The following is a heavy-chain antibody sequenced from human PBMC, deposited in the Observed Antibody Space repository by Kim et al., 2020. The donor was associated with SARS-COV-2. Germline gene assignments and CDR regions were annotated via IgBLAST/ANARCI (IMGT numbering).Heavy chain of an antibody. CDR3: AMNAYCSGGSCPAE. Sequence: ADSVKGRFTISRDNSKNTLYLQMNSLRAEDTAVYYCAMNAYCSGGSCPAEWGQGTLVTVSS. D-gene: IGHD2-15*01. J-gene: IGHJ4*02. V-gene: IGHV3-33*01.